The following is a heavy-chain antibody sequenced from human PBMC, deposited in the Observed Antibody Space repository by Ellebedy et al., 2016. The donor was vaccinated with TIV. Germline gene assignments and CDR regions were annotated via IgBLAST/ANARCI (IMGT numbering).Heavy chain of an antibody. CDR2: ISSGGDST. V-gene: IGHV3-23*01. Sequence: GESLKIFXAASGFTLDSYAVSWVRQAPGKGLTWISSISSGGDSTYNTGSVKGRFTISRDNSKNKLYLQMNSLRAEDTAVYFCAKRSRKDYYDDGGYFRDDVFDVWGQGTKVTVSS. J-gene: IGHJ3*01. D-gene: IGHD3-22*01. CDR1: GFTLDSYA. CDR3: AKRSRKDYYDDGGYFRDDVFDV.